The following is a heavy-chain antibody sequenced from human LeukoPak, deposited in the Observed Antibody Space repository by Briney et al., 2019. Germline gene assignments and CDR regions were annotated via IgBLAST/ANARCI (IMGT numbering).Heavy chain of an antibody. CDR1: GGSFSGYY. D-gene: IGHD2-15*01. J-gene: IGHJ5*02. Sequence: SETLSLTCAVYGGSFSGYYWSWIRQPPGKGLEWIGEINHSGSTNYNPSLKSRVTIPVDTSKNQFSLKLSSVTAADMAVYYCASLACGSCSTFWYWFDPWGQGTLVTVSS. CDR2: INHSGST. CDR3: ASLACGSCSTFWYWFDP. V-gene: IGHV4-34*01.